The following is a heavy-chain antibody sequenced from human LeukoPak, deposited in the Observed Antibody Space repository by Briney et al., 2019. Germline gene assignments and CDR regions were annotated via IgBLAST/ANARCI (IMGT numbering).Heavy chain of an antibody. CDR2: IHISGST. V-gene: IGHV4-61*02. CDR3: ARGGGYDAFDI. CDR1: GGSVSTASYY. Sequence: PSQTLSLTCTVSGGSVSTASYYWSWIQQPAGKGLEWIGRIHISGSTNYNPSLKSRVTISVDASKNQFSLKLSSVTAADTAVYYCARGGGYDAFDIWGQGTMVTVSS. J-gene: IGHJ3*02. D-gene: IGHD3-16*01.